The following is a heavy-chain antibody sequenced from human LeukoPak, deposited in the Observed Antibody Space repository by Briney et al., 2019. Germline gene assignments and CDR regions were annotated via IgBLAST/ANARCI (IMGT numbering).Heavy chain of an antibody. J-gene: IGHJ4*02. V-gene: IGHV3-74*01. CDR3: ARMGSTVTPDY. CDR1: GFTFSSYW. D-gene: IGHD4-17*01. Sequence: PGGSLRLSCAGSGFTFSSYWMHWVRQAPGKGLVWVSRISTDASSTTYADSVKGRFTISRDNSNNILFLQMNSLRAEDTAVYYCARMGSTVTPDYWGQGTLVTVSS. CDR2: ISTDASST.